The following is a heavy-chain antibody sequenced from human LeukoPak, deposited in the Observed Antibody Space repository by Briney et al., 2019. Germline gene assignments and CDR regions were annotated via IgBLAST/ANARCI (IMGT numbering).Heavy chain of an antibody. CDR1: GGTFSSYA. Sequence: ASVKVSCKASGGTFSSYAISWVRQAPGQGLEWMGWISAYNGNTNYAQKLQGRVTMTTDTSTSTAYMELRSLRSDDTAVYYCARARGSSWTLYYFDYWGQGTLVTVSS. V-gene: IGHV1-18*01. D-gene: IGHD6-13*01. CDR3: ARARGSSWTLYYFDY. J-gene: IGHJ4*02. CDR2: ISAYNGNT.